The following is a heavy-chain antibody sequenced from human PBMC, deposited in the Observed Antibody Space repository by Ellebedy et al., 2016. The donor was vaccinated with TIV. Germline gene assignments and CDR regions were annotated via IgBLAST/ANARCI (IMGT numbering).Heavy chain of an antibody. V-gene: IGHV3-7*01. CDR2: IKQDGSET. CDR3: ARVYDSIDY. Sequence: PGGSLRLSCTTFGFIFTNYWMSWVRQAPGKGLEWVANIKQDGSETYYVDSVKGRFTISRDNAKNSLYLQMNSLRAEDTAVYYCARVYDSIDYWGQGTLVTVSS. CDR1: GFIFTNYW. D-gene: IGHD3-22*01. J-gene: IGHJ4*02.